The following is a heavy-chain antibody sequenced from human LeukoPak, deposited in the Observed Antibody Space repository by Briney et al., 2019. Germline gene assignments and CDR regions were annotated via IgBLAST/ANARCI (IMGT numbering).Heavy chain of an antibody. CDR3: AKEYFDIVVVPAAVATSGYFDY. D-gene: IGHD2-2*01. Sequence: GGSLRLSCASSGFTFSSYAMSGVRHAPGKGLEWVSAISGSGGSTYYADPVKGRFTISRDNSKNTLYLQLNSLRDEDTAVYYCAKEYFDIVVVPAAVATSGYFDYWGQGTLVTVSS. CDR2: ISGSGGST. J-gene: IGHJ4*02. V-gene: IGHV3-23*01. CDR1: GFTFSSYA.